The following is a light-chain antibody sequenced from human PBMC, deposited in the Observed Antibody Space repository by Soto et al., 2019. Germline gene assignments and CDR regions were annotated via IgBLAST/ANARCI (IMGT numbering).Light chain of an antibody. CDR2: GAS. Sequence: ETVIPQSPANLYVSPGETETLSCLSSQNVYTNLAWYQQKPGQAPRLVRYGASTRATGVPDRFSGSGSGTEFTLTISSLQSEDFAVYYGQQYNRWPTYTVGQGTKVEI. V-gene: IGKV3-15*01. CDR3: QQYNRWPTYT. J-gene: IGKJ2*01. CDR1: QNVYTN.